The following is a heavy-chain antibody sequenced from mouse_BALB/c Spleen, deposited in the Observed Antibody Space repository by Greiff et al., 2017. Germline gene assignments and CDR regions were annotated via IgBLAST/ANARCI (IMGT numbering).Heavy chain of an antibody. CDR1: GYTFTSYW. J-gene: IGHJ2*01. CDR2: INPSTGYT. V-gene: IGHV1-7*01. Sequence: VQRVESGAELAKPGASVKMSCKASGYTFTSYWMHWVKQRPGQGLEWIGYINPSTGYTEYNQKFKDKATLTADKSSSTAYMQLSSLTSEDSAVYYCARGYYFDYWGQGTTLTVSS. CDR3: ARGYYFDY.